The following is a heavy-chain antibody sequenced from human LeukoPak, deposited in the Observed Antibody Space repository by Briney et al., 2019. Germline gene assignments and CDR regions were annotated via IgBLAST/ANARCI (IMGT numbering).Heavy chain of an antibody. J-gene: IGHJ4*02. CDR3: ARGGLRWTYFDY. CDR1: GGSFSGYY. D-gene: IGHD4-23*01. CDR2: INHSGST. Sequence: PSGTLSLTCAVYGGSFSGYYWSWIRQPPGKGLEWIGEINHSGSTNYNPSLKSRVTISVDTSKNQFSLKLSSVTAADTAVYYCARGGLRWTYFDYWGQGTLVTVSS. V-gene: IGHV4-34*01.